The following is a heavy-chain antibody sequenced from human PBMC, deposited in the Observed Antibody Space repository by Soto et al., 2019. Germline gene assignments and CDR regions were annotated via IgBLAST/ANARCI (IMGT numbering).Heavy chain of an antibody. CDR2: IYYSGST. D-gene: IGHD6-6*01. Sequence: QVQLQESGPGLVKPSQTLSLTCTVSGGSISSGGYYWSWIRQHPGKGLEWIGYIYYSGSTYYNPSLKSRVTRSVDPSKNQFALKLSSVTAADTTVYYCARGGWYSSSPSPFFDYWGQGTLVTVSS. V-gene: IGHV4-31*03. CDR3: ARGGWYSSSPSPFFDY. CDR1: GGSISSGGYY. J-gene: IGHJ4*02.